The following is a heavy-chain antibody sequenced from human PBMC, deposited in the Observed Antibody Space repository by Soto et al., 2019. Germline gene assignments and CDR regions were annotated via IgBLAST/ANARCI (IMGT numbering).Heavy chain of an antibody. D-gene: IGHD6-19*01. V-gene: IGHV6-1*01. CDR3: ARGRSGVAVADFEY. CDR2: TYYRSKWYY. CDR1: GDSVSSNSAA. J-gene: IGHJ4*02. Sequence: SQTLSLTCAISGDSVSSNSAAWNWIRQSPSRGLEWLGRTYYRSKWYYDYAISVRSRAAINSDTSKNQFSLQLNSVTPEDTAVYYCARGRSGVAVADFEYWGQGVLVTVPQ.